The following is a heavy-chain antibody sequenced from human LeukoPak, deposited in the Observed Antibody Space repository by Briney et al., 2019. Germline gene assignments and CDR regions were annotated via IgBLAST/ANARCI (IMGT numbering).Heavy chain of an antibody. D-gene: IGHD5-24*01. CDR1: AGSISSYY. J-gene: IGHJ4*02. Sequence: PSETLSLTCSVSAGSISSYYWSWIRQPPGKGLEWIGYIYYSGSTNYKPSLRGRVTISVDTSKNQFSLKLTSVTAADTAVYYCARGGGYNYFDYWGQGTLVTVSS. CDR2: IYYSGST. V-gene: IGHV4-59*01. CDR3: ARGGGYNYFDY.